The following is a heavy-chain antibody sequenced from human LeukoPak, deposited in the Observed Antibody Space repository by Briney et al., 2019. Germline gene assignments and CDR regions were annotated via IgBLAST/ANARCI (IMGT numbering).Heavy chain of an antibody. J-gene: IGHJ2*01. D-gene: IGHD2-15*01. CDR2: TYYRSKWSN. CDR3: ARAPIGGWYFDL. Sequence: SQTLSLTCAISGDSVSSNSAAWNSIRQSPSRGLEWLGRTYYRSKWSNDYAVSVKSRITINPDTSQNQFSLQLNSLTPEDTAVYYCARAPIGGWYFDLWGRGTLVTVSS. V-gene: IGHV6-1*01. CDR1: GDSVSSNSAA.